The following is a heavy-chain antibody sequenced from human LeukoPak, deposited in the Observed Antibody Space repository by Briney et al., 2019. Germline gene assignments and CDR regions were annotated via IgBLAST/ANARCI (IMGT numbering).Heavy chain of an antibody. D-gene: IGHD1-1*01. CDR1: GFTFNTFA. J-gene: IGHJ4*02. V-gene: IGHV3-23*01. CDR2: IGGSSGTT. Sequence: GGPLRLSCAASGFTFNTFAMSWVRQAPGEGLEWISVIGGSSGTTYYADSVKGRFTISRDNSKNMLFLQMNNLRADDTAVYYCARGKGTSWKYYFGSWGQGTLVTVSS. CDR3: ARGKGTSWKYYFGS.